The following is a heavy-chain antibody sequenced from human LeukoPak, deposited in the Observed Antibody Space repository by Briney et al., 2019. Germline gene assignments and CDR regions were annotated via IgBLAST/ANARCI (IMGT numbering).Heavy chain of an antibody. CDR2: INSDSGGT. J-gene: IGHJ5*02. CDR1: GYTFTGDF. CDR3: ARGNIATRRGENWFDP. D-gene: IGHD6-6*01. V-gene: IGHV1-2*02. Sequence: ASVKVSCKASGYTFTGDFIHGVRQAPAQGLEWMGWINSDSGGTNYARKFQGRVTMTRDTSISTAYMELSSLRSDDTAVFYCARGNIATRRGENWFDPWGQGTLVTVSS.